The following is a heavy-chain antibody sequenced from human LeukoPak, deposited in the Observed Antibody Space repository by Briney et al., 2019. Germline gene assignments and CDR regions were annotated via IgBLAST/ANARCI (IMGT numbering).Heavy chain of an antibody. V-gene: IGHV3-23*01. J-gene: IGHJ4*02. CDR3: AKGDRDRSVDY. CDR1: GFTFSDYY. CDR2: ISGIGGST. Sequence: GGSLRLSCAASGFTFSDYYMSWVRQAPGKGLQWVSAISGIGGSTYYADSVKGRFTISRDNSKNTLYLQMNSLRAEDTAVYYCAKGDRDRSVDYWGQGTLVTVSS. D-gene: IGHD3-10*01.